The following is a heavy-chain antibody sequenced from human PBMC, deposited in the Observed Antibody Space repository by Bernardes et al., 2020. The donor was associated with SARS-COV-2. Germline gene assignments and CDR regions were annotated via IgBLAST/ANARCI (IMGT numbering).Heavy chain of an antibody. Sequence: GGSLRLPCATSGFTFSDFHMTWIRQTPGTGLEWIAYIDKSGSPIYYADAVRGRFTVYRDNAKKSLYPQMTSLGAEDTAVYFCARDCNSASCYMTGSLDYWGQWALVTVSS. CDR2: IDKSGSPI. CDR3: ARDCNSASCYMTGSLDY. CDR1: GFTFSDFH. D-gene: IGHD2-2*02. J-gene: IGHJ4*02. V-gene: IGHV3-11*01.